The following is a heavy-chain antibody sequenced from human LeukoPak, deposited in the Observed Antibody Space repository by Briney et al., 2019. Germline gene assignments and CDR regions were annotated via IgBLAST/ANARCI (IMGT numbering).Heavy chain of an antibody. CDR2: INPSGGST. D-gene: IGHD3-22*01. J-gene: IGHJ2*01. CDR3: ARDDSSGYYSLYFDL. Sequence: GASVKVSCKASGYTFTSYYMHWVRQAPGQGLEWMGIINPSGGSTSYAQKFQGRVTMTRDTSTSTVYMELSSLRSEDTAVYYCARDDSSGYYSLYFDLWGRGTLVTVSS. V-gene: IGHV1-46*01. CDR1: GYTFTSYY.